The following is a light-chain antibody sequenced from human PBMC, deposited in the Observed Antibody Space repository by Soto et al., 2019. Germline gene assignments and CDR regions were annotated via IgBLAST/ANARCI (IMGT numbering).Light chain of an antibody. CDR1: QSVLYSSNNKNY. V-gene: IGKV4-1*01. Sequence: DIVLPQSPDSLAVSLGERATINCKSSQSVLYSSNNKNYLAWYQQKPGQPPKLLIYWASTRESGVPDRFSGSGSGTDFPLTISSLQAEDVAVYYCQQYYRPWTFGQGTKVEIK. CDR3: QQYYRPWT. CDR2: WAS. J-gene: IGKJ1*01.